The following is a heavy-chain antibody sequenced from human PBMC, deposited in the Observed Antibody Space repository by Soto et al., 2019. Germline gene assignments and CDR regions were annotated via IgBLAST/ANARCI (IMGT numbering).Heavy chain of an antibody. CDR2: MNPNSGNT. V-gene: IGHV1-8*01. CDR3: ARDSSTTNPV. D-gene: IGHD2-2*01. J-gene: IGHJ3*01. Sequence: QVQLVQSGAEVRRPGTSVMVSCKTSGYTFTDYDINWVRQATGQGLEWMGWMNPNSGNTGYAQKFQGRVSMTRKTATSTGYMELSSLRSDDTAIYYCARDSSTTNPVWGQGTMVTVSS. CDR1: GYTFTDYD.